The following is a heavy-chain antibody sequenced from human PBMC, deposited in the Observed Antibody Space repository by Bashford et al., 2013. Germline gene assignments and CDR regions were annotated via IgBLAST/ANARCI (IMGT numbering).Heavy chain of an antibody. CDR3: ARRRSGWNDGTFDF. J-gene: IGHJ4*01. CDR2: IFWDDDE. D-gene: IGHD1-1*01. Sequence: SGPTLVKPTQTLSLTCTFSGFSLTTNGVGVGWIRQPPGKALEWLALIFWDDDERYTPSLKNRLTVTKDTSKNQVVLTMTNMDPVDTATYYCARRRSGWNDGTFDFWGHGTQVTVSS. V-gene: IGHV2-5*02. CDR1: GFSLTTNGVG.